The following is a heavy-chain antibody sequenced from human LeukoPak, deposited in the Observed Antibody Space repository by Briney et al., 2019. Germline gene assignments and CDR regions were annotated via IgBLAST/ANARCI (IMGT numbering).Heavy chain of an antibody. CDR3: ARDGDY. V-gene: IGHV3-7*04. Sequence: GGSLRLSCAASGFTFRSYEMSWVRQAPGKGLEWGANMKPDGSVIFYVDSVKGRFTISRDNAKNSVYLQMNSLRVEETAVYYCARDGDYWGQGTLVTVSS. CDR2: MKPDGSVI. J-gene: IGHJ4*02. CDR1: GFTFRSYE.